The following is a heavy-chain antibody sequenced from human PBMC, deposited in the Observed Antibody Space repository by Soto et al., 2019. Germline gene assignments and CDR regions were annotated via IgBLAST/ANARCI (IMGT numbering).Heavy chain of an antibody. V-gene: IGHV3-15*01. J-gene: IGHJ4*02. Sequence: GGSLRLSCAASGFTFSNAWMSWVRQAPGKGLEWVGRIKSKTDGGTTDYAAPVKGRFTISRDDSKNTLYLQMNSLKTEDTAVYYCTTDSSAGRFLEWLLFDYWGQGTLVTVSS. CDR1: GFTFSNAW. D-gene: IGHD3-3*01. CDR3: TTDSSAGRFLEWLLFDY. CDR2: IKSKTDGGTT.